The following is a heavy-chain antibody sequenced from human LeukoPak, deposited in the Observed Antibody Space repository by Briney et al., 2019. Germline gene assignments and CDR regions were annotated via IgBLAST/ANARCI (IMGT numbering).Heavy chain of an antibody. CDR3: ASDHYYDSSGYYY. CDR1: GYTFTGYY. CDR2: INPNSGGT. Sequence: GASVKVSCKASGYTFTGYYMHWVRQAPGQGLEWMGWINPNSGGTNYAQKFQGRVTMTRDTSISTAYMELSRLRSDDTAVYYYASDHYYDSSGYYYWGQGTLVTVSS. D-gene: IGHD3-22*01. J-gene: IGHJ4*02. V-gene: IGHV1-2*02.